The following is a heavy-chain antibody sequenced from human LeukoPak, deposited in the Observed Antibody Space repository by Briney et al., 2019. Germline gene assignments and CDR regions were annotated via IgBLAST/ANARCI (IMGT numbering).Heavy chain of an antibody. J-gene: IGHJ6*02. CDR3: ARQWFGEAYGMDV. D-gene: IGHD3-10*01. Sequence: PGGSLRLSCAASGFTFSSYGMHWVRQAPGKGLEWVVVIWYDGSNKYYADSVKGRFTISRDNSKNTLYLQMNSLRAEDTAVYYCARQWFGEAYGMDVWGQGTTVTVSS. CDR1: GFTFSSYG. V-gene: IGHV3-33*01. CDR2: IWYDGSNK.